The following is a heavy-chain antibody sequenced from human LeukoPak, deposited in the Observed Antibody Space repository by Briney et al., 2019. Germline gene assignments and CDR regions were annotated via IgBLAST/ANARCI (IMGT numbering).Heavy chain of an antibody. CDR1: GGSISNTSYY. D-gene: IGHD3-9*01. CDR2: IYYGGNP. V-gene: IGHV4-39*01. CDR3: ASQYYDLLTGYPYYFDY. J-gene: IGHJ4*02. Sequence: SETLSLTCTVSGGSISNTSYYWGWIRPPPGKGLEWIGAIYYGGNPCFSPALNRPVTMSVDTSENQFFLKLSLVPAADTAVYYCASQYYDLLTGYPYYFDYWGQGTLVTVSS.